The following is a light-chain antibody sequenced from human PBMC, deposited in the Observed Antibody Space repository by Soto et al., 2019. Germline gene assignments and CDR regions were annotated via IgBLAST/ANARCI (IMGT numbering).Light chain of an antibody. V-gene: IGKV3-15*01. CDR3: RDHPNLPGA. CDR1: QSVSSN. J-gene: IGKJ4*01. CDR2: GPS. Sequence: ERVLTQSPATLSVSPGERATLSCRASQSVSSNLAWYQQKRGQAPRLLIYGPSTRATGIPARFSGSGSGTKFAVPIIGKECKRVAVRSFRDHPNLPGAFGGGTR.